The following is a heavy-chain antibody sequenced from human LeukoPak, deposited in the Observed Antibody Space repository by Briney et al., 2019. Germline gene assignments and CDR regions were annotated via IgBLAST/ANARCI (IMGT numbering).Heavy chain of an antibody. J-gene: IGHJ6*03. CDR3: ARXDLDTAMVRYYYMDV. CDR2: INPNSGDT. D-gene: IGHD5-18*01. CDR1: GYTFTGYY. Sequence: ASVKVSCKASGYTFTGYYMHWVRQAPGQGLEWMGWINPNSGDTNYAQKFQGRVTMTRDTSISTAYMELSSLRSEDTAVYYCARXDLDTAMVRYYYMDVWGKGTTVTVSS. V-gene: IGHV1-2*02.